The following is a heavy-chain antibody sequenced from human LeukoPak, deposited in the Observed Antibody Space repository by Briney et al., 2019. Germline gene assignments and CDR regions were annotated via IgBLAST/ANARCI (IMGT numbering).Heavy chain of an antibody. CDR1: GFTFSSYA. V-gene: IGHV3-30-3*01. CDR2: ISYDGSNK. CDR3: AREGGGY. Sequence: GGSLRLSCAASGFTFSSYAMHWVRQAPGKGLEWVAVISYDGSNKYYADSVKGRFTISRDNSKNTLYLQMNSLRAEDTAVYYCAREGGGYWGQGTLVTVSS. J-gene: IGHJ4*02.